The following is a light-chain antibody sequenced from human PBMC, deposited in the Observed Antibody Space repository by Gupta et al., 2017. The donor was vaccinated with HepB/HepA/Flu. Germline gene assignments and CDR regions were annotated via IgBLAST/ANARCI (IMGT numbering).Light chain of an antibody. CDR1: QSVSNY. CDR3: QQRSSWPLT. V-gene: IGKV3-11*01. CDR2: DAS. J-gene: IGKJ4*01. Sequence: EIALTQSPAPLSLSPGERATISCRASQSVSNYLAWYQQKPGQTPRLLIFDASNRVSGIPARFSGSGSGTDFTLTISNVEPEDVGVYYCQQRSSWPLTFGGGTKVELK.